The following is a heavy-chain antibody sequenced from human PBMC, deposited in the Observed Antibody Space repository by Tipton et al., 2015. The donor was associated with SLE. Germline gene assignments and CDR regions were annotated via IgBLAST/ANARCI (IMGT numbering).Heavy chain of an antibody. D-gene: IGHD1-1*01. CDR2: INHSGST. J-gene: IGHJ3*02. Sequence: TLSLTCAVYGGSFSGYYWSWIRQPPGKGLEWIGEINHSGSTNYNPSLKSRVTISVDTSKNQFSLKLSSVTAADTAVYYCARGLGRWAFDIWGQGTMVTVSS. CDR3: ARGLGRWAFDI. CDR1: GGSFSGYY. V-gene: IGHV4-34*01.